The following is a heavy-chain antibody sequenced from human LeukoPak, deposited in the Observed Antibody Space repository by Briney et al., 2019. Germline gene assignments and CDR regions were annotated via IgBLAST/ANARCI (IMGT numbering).Heavy chain of an antibody. CDR2: IYYSGST. CDR3: ARGPEWELMEFDY. D-gene: IGHD1-26*01. Sequence: SETLSLTCTVSGVSVSSGSYYWSWIRQPPGKGLEWIGYIYYSGSTNYNPSLKSQVTISVDTSKNQFSLKLSSVTAADTAVYYCARGPEWELMEFDYWGQGTLVTVSS. J-gene: IGHJ4*02. CDR1: GVSVSSGSYY. V-gene: IGHV4-61*01.